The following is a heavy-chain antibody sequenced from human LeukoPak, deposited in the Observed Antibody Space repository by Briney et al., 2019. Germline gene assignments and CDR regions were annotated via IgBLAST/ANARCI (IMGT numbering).Heavy chain of an antibody. Sequence: SETLSLTCTVSGGSISSSSYYWGWIRQPPGKGLEWIGSIYYSGSTYYNPSLKSRVTISVDTSKNQFSLKLSSVTAADTAVYYCARQRVAGTVQHWGQGTLVTVSS. CDR1: GGSISSSSYY. J-gene: IGHJ1*01. D-gene: IGHD6-19*01. V-gene: IGHV4-39*07. CDR3: ARQRVAGTVQH. CDR2: IYYSGST.